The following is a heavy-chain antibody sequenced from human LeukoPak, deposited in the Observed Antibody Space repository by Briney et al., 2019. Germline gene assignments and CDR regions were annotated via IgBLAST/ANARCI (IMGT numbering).Heavy chain of an antibody. J-gene: IGHJ4*02. CDR2: ISSSGSTI. V-gene: IGHV3-11*01. Sequence: GGSLRLSCAASRFTFSDYYTSWIRHAPGKGLEWVSYISSSGSTINYAASVKGRFTISRDNAKNSLYLQMNSLRAEDTAVYYCARDYSGSYGNWGQGTLVTVSS. D-gene: IGHD1-26*01. CDR1: RFTFSDYY. CDR3: ARDYSGSYGN.